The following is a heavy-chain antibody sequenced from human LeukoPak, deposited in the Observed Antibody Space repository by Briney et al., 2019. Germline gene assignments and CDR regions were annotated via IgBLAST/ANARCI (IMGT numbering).Heavy chain of an antibody. V-gene: IGHV3-7*01. CDR3: ARDAGSLGELSSD. D-gene: IGHD3-16*02. CDR2: INQDGSEK. J-gene: IGHJ4*02. CDR1: GGSISSSSYY. Sequence: ASETLSLTCTVSGGSISSSSYYWGWIRQAPGKGLEWVANINQDGSEKYYVDSVKGRFTISRDNAKNSLYLQMNSLRVEDTAVYYCARDAGSLGELSSDWGQGTLVTVSS.